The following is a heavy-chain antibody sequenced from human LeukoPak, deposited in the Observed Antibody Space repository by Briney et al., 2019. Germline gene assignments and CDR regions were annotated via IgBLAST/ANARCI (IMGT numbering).Heavy chain of an antibody. CDR3: TRSFPGIVGAADF. Sequence: SETLSLTCTVSGGSISSSSYYWGWIRQPPGKGLEWIAYIHSSGKTNYNPPLKSRVTISVDTSKNQFSLKVTSMTAADTGVYYCTRSFPGIVGAADFWGQGTLVTVSS. J-gene: IGHJ4*02. CDR2: IHSSGKT. V-gene: IGHV4-61*05. D-gene: IGHD1-26*01. CDR1: GGSISSSSYY.